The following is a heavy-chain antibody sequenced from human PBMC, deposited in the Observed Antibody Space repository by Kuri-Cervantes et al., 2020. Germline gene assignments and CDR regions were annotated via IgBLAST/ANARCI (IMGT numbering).Heavy chain of an antibody. J-gene: IGHJ4*02. CDR3: TREGRGSTSQWAFDF. V-gene: IGHV3-30-3*01. Sequence: GESLKISCAASGFTFSSYAMHWVRQAPGEGLEWVAVISYDGSNKYYADSVKGRFTISRDNSKNTLYLQMNSLRTEDTAMYYCTREGRGSTSQWAFDFWGQGTLVTCYS. D-gene: IGHD3-10*01. CDR2: ISYDGSNK. CDR1: GFTFSSYA.